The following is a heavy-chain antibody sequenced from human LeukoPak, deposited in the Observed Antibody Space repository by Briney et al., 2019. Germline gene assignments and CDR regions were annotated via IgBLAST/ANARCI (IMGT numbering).Heavy chain of an antibody. CDR2: IIPIFGTA. Sequence: ASVKVSCKASGGTFSSYAISWVRQAPGQGLEWMGGIIPIFGTANYAQKFQGRVTITADESTSTAYMELSSLRSEDTAVYYCARYYDNYYYGMDVWGQGTTVTASS. CDR1: GGTFSSYA. J-gene: IGHJ6*02. V-gene: IGHV1-69*13. D-gene: IGHD3-22*01. CDR3: ARYYDNYYYGMDV.